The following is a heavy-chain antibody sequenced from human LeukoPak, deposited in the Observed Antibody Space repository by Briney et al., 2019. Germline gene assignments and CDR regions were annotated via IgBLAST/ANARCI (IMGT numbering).Heavy chain of an antibody. CDR3: ASSRIRPLDY. J-gene: IGHJ4*02. D-gene: IGHD1-14*01. CDR1: GGSFSGYY. Sequence: SETLSLTCAVYGGSFSGYYWSWIRQPPGKGLEWIGETNHSGSTNYNPSLKSRVTISVDTSKNQFSLKLSSVTAADTAVYYCASSRIRPLDYWGQGTLVTVSS. V-gene: IGHV4-34*01. CDR2: TNHSGST.